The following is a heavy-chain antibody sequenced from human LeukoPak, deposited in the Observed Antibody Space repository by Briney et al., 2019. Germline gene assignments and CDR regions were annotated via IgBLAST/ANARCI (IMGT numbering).Heavy chain of an antibody. CDR3: ARGGGLDV. J-gene: IGHJ6*02. D-gene: IGHD3-16*01. Sequence: GGSLRLSCAASGFTFNNYWMSWVRQAPGKGLEWVANIKQDGSEIYYVDSVKGRFTISRDNTKNSLYLQMSNLRAEDTAVYFCARGGGLDVWGQGATVTVSS. CDR1: GFTFNNYW. CDR2: IKQDGSEI. V-gene: IGHV3-7*03.